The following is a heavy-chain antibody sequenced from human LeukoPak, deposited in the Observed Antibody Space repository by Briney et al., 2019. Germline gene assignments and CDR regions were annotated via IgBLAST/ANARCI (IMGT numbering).Heavy chain of an antibody. Sequence: ASVKVSCKASGYTFTGYYMHWVRQAPGQGLEWMGWINPNNGGTNYAQKFQGRVTMTRDTSISTAYMELSRPRSDDTAVYYCARDSSGHYYYYYYMDVWGKGTTVTVSS. J-gene: IGHJ6*03. V-gene: IGHV1-2*02. D-gene: IGHD3-3*01. CDR3: ARDSSGHYYYYYYMDV. CDR1: GYTFTGYY. CDR2: INPNNGGT.